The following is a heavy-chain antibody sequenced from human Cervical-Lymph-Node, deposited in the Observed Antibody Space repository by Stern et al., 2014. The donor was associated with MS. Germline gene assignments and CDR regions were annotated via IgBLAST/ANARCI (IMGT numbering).Heavy chain of an antibody. Sequence: EQLLESGPEVRKPGASVKVSCKASGYAFTAYYIHWVRQAPGQGLDWMGWISPNSGDTKFAQNFQGRVTMTSDTSISTAYMELTRLRSDDTAVYFCATLSLADNPFDNWGQGTLVTVSS. V-gene: IGHV1-2*02. J-gene: IGHJ4*02. CDR2: ISPNSGDT. CDR3: ATLSLADNPFDN. CDR1: GYAFTAYY. D-gene: IGHD1-1*01.